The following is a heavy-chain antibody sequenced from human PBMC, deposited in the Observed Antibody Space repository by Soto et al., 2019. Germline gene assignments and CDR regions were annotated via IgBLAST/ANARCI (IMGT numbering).Heavy chain of an antibody. CDR3: ARGSYSSSWYWGNWFHP. J-gene: IGHJ5*02. V-gene: IGHV6-1*01. Sequence: SQTLSLTFAICGDSVSSNSSAWNCISQSPSRGLEWLGRTYYRSKWYNDYAVSVKSRITINPDTSKNQFSLQLNSVTPEDTAVYYCARGSYSSSWYWGNWFHPWGQGTLVTV. CDR2: TYYRSKWYN. CDR1: GDSVSSNSSA. D-gene: IGHD6-13*01.